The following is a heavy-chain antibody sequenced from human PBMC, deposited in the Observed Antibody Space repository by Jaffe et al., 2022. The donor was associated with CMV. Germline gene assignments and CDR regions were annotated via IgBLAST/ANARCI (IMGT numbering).Heavy chain of an antibody. CDR3: ARVWVDYYDSSGLDY. CDR1: GYTFTGYY. CDR2: INPNSGGT. Sequence: QVQLVQSGAEVKKPGASVKVSCKASGYTFTGYYMHWVRQAPGQGLEWMGWINPNSGGTNYAQKFQGRVTMTRDTSISTAYMELSRLRSDDTAVYYCARVWVDYYDSSGLDYWGQGTLVTVSS. D-gene: IGHD3-22*01. J-gene: IGHJ4*02. V-gene: IGHV1-2*02.